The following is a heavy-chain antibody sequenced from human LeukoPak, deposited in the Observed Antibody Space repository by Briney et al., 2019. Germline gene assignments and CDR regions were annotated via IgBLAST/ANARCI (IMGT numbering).Heavy chain of an antibody. Sequence: SGGSLRLSCAASGFSFSSHWVRWVRQAPGKGLLWVPRISDDGSYTSNVDSVKGRFTISRDNVNNMLYLHMNSLRAEDTAVYSCASFGISWRSSYWGQGTLVTVSS. CDR2: ISDDGSYT. V-gene: IGHV3-74*01. CDR3: ASFGISWRSSY. CDR1: GFSFSSHW. D-gene: IGHD2-21*01. J-gene: IGHJ4*02.